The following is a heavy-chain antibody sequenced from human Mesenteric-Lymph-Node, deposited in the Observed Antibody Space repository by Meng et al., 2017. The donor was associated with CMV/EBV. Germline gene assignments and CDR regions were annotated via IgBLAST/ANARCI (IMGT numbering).Heavy chain of an antibody. V-gene: IGHV1-18*01. CDR2: ISAYNGNT. J-gene: IGHJ4*02. CDR1: GGTFSSYA. D-gene: IGHD2-2*01. Sequence: ASVKVSCKASGGTFSSYAISWVRQAPGQGLEWMGWISAYNGNTNYAQKLQGRVTMTTDTSTSTAYMELRSLRSDDTAVYYCARDHNQLPDYWGQGTLVTVSS. CDR3: ARDHNQLPDY.